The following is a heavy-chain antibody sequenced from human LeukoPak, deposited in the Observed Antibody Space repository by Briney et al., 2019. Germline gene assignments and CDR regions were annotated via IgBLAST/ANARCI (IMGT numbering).Heavy chain of an antibody. D-gene: IGHD7-27*01. V-gene: IGHV3-20*04. J-gene: IGHJ4*02. Sequence: PAGGSLRLSCAASGFTFEDYGMSWVRQAPGKGLEWVSGINWNGGSTGYADSVKGRFTISRDNAKNSLYLQMNSLRAEDTALYYCARDRGELGERYFDYWGQGTLVTVSS. CDR1: GFTFEDYG. CDR2: INWNGGST. CDR3: ARDRGELGERYFDY.